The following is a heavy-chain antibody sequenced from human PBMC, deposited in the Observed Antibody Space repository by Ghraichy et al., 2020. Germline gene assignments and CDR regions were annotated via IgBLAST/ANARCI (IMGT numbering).Heavy chain of an antibody. Sequence: SETLSLTCSVSGGSVSSFYYWAWIRQPPGKGLEWIGSFYENGSTYYNPSLKSRVTMSVDTSKNHFSLVLTSVTAADTAVYYCAAPYESPHSFKTFYAMNVWGQGTTVTVSS. CDR2: FYENGST. CDR3: AAPYESPHSFKTFYAMNV. V-gene: IGHV4-39*02. CDR1: GGSVSSFYY. J-gene: IGHJ6*02. D-gene: IGHD3-3*01.